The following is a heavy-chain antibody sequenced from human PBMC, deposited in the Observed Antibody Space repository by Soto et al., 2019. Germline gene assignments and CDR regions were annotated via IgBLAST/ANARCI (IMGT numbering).Heavy chain of an antibody. CDR3: AGVAAGGAFDI. CDR2: INPIGGST. D-gene: IGHD3-16*01. CDR1: GYTFTTYY. J-gene: IGHJ3*02. Sequence: ASVKVSCKASGYTFTTYYMHWVRQAPGQGLEWMGIINPIGGSTTYTQRFQGRVTMTRDTSTSTVYMELSSLRSEDTAIYYCAGVAAGGAFDIWGQGTMVTVSS. V-gene: IGHV1-46*01.